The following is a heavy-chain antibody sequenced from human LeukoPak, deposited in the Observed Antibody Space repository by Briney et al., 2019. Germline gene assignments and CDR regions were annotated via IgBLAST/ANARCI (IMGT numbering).Heavy chain of an antibody. V-gene: IGHV3-30-3*01. Sequence: GGSLRLSRAASGFTFSSYAMHWVRQAPGKGLEWVAVISYDGSNKYYADSVKGRFTISRDNSKNTLYLQMNSLRAEDTAVYYCARDLKRAPIPVLYYFDYWGQGTLVTVSS. CDR2: ISYDGSNK. CDR1: GFTFSSYA. J-gene: IGHJ4*02. CDR3: ARDLKRAPIPVLYYFDY. D-gene: IGHD2/OR15-2a*01.